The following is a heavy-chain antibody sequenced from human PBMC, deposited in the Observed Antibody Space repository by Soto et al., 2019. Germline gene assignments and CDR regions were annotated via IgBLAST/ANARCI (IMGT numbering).Heavy chain of an antibody. V-gene: IGHV4-4*02. CDR2: INHSGST. Sequence: SSETLSLTCAVSGGSISSSNWWSWIRQPPGKGLEWIGEINHSGSTNYNPSLKSRVTISVDTSKNQFSLKLSSVTAADTAVYYCARGRYSSGYYFGYWGQGTLVTVSS. CDR1: GGSISSSNW. D-gene: IGHD3-22*01. CDR3: ARGRYSSGYYFGY. J-gene: IGHJ4*02.